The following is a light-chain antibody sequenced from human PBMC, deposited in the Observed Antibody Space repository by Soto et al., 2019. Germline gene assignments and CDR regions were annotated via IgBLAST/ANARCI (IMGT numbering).Light chain of an antibody. CDR2: SNN. CDR1: SSNIGSNT. CDR3: AAWDDSLNGWV. V-gene: IGLV1-44*01. J-gene: IGLJ3*02. Sequence: QSVLTQPPSASGTPGQRVTVSCSGSSSNIGSNTVNWYQQLPGTAPKLLIYSNNRRPSGVPDRFSGSKSGTSASLAISGLQSDDEADYYCAAWDDSLNGWVFGGGTKVTVL.